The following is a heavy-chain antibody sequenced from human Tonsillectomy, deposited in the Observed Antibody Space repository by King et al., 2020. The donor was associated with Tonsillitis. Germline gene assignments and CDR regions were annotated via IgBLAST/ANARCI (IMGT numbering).Heavy chain of an antibody. J-gene: IGHJ6*02. CDR3: AKDLYRLQQLVLYYYCGMDV. V-gene: IGHV3-30*18. Sequence: VQLVESGGGVVQPGRSLRLSCAASGFTFNIYGMHWVRQAPGKGLEWVAVISNDGSNKYYADSVKGRFTISRDNSKNTLYLQMNSLRAEDTAVYYCAKDLYRLQQLVLYYYCGMDVWGQGTTVTVSS. D-gene: IGHD6-13*01. CDR2: ISNDGSNK. CDR1: GFTFNIYG.